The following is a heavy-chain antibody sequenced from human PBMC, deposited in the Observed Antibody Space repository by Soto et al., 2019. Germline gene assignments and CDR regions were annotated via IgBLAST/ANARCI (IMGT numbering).Heavy chain of an antibody. CDR1: GYTFTTYD. CDR2: MNTNSGNT. J-gene: IGHJ5*02. Sequence: QVQLVQSGAEVKKPGASVKVSCKASGYTFTTYDINWVRQATGQGLEWMGWMNTNSGNTGYAQKFQDRVTMTRNTSITTAYLELSSLRSDDTAVYYCARGPYCSSTGCRRWVWFDPWGQGTLVTVSS. V-gene: IGHV1-8*01. D-gene: IGHD2-2*01. CDR3: ARGPYCSSTGCRRWVWFDP.